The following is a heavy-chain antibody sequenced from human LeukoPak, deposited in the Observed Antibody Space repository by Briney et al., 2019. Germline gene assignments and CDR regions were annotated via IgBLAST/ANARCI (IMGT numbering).Heavy chain of an antibody. J-gene: IGHJ3*02. CDR1: GFTFSSYS. Sequence: GGSLRLSCVASGFTFSSYSMNWVRQAPGKGLEWVSSISTSNYIYYADSVMGRFTISRDNAKNSLYLQMNSLRAEDTAVYYYATRDYRYAFDIWGQGTMVTVSS. CDR2: ISTSNYI. D-gene: IGHD4-11*01. V-gene: IGHV3-21*01. CDR3: ATRDYRYAFDI.